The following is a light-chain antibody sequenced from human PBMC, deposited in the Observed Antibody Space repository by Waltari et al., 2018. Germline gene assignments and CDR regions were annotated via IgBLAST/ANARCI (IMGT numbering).Light chain of an antibody. CDR3: QQRSNWPPT. V-gene: IGKV3-11*01. J-gene: IGKJ5*01. CDR2: DAS. Sequence: EIVLTQSPATLSLSRGEIATLSCRASQSVSSYLAWYQQKPGQAPRLLIYDASNRATGIPARFSGSGSGTDFTLTISSLEPEDFAVYYCQQRSNWPPTFGQGTRLEIK. CDR1: QSVSSY.